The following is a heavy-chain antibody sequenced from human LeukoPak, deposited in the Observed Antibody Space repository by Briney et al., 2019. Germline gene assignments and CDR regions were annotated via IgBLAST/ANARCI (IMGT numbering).Heavy chain of an antibody. D-gene: IGHD3-22*01. Sequence: PGGSLRLSCAASGFTFSSYEMNWVRQAPGKGLEWVSYISSSGSTIYYADSVKGRFTISRDNAKNSLYLQMNSLRAEDTAVYYCAGGGYSSGYHYFDYWGQGTLVTVSS. CDR2: ISSSGSTI. V-gene: IGHV3-48*03. J-gene: IGHJ4*02. CDR1: GFTFSSYE. CDR3: AGGGYSSGYHYFDY.